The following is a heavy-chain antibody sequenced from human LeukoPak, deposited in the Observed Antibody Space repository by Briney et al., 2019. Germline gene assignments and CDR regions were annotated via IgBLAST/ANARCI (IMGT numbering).Heavy chain of an antibody. V-gene: IGHV4-59*11. D-gene: IGHD6-13*01. CDR2: IYYSGST. J-gene: IGHJ6*03. CDR1: GGSISSHY. Sequence: PSETLSLTCTVSGGSISSHYWSWIRQPPGKGLEWIGYIYYSGSTNYNPSLKSRVTISVDTSKNQFSLKLSSVTAVDTAVYYCARVIAAARKPYYYYMDVWGKGTTVTVSS. CDR3: ARVIAAARKPYYYYMDV.